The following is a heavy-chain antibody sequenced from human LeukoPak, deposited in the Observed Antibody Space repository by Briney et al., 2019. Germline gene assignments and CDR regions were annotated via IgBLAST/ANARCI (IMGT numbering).Heavy chain of an antibody. V-gene: IGHV5-51*01. CDR2: IYPGDSDT. CDR1: GYSFTSYW. D-gene: IGHD2-21*02. J-gene: IGHJ4*02. CDR3: ARRAYCGGDCYSFDY. Sequence: GESLKISCKGSGYSFTSYWIGWVRQMPGKGLEWMGIIYPGDSDTRYSPSFQGQVTISADKSISTAYLQWSSLKATDTAMCYCARRAYCGGDCYSFDYWGQGTLVTVSS.